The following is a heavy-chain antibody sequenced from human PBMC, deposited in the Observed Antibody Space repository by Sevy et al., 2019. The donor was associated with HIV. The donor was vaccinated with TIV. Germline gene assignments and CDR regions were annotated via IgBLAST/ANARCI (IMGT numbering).Heavy chain of an antibody. D-gene: IGHD2-2*01. V-gene: IGHV3-7*01. Sequence: GGSLRLSCAASGLTFSSYWMSWVRQAPGKGLEWVANIKQDGSEKYFVDPVKGRFTISRDNAKNSLYLQMNSLRAEDTAVYYCARVSCSSTSCYSPKGGADYYYYGMDVWGQGTTVTVSS. CDR3: ARVSCSSTSCYSPKGGADYYYYGMDV. J-gene: IGHJ6*02. CDR1: GLTFSSYW. CDR2: IKQDGSEK.